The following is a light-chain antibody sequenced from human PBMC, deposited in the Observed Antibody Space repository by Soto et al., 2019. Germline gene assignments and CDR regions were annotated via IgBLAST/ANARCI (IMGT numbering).Light chain of an antibody. Sequence: QSALTQPPSASGSPGQSVTISCTGTSSDVGGDNYVPWYQQHPGKAPKLIIYEVSKRPSGVPDRFAGSKSGNTASLTVCGLQAEDEADYYCSSYAGSNNLVFGGGTKLTVL. CDR3: SSYAGSNNLV. CDR1: SSDVGGDNY. CDR2: EVS. J-gene: IGLJ2*01. V-gene: IGLV2-8*01.